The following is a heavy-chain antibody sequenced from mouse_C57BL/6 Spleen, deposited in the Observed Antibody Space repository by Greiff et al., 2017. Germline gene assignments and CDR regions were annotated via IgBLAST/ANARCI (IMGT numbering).Heavy chain of an antibody. CDR1: GYTFTSYW. CDR2: IDPSDSYT. V-gene: IGHV1-50*01. Sequence: VQLQQSGAELVKPGASVKLSCKASGYTFTSYWMQLVKQRPGQGLEWIGEIDPSDSYTNYNQKFKGKATLTVDTSSSTAYMQLSSLTSEASAVYYCASRPSWFAYWGQGTLVTVSA. CDR3: ASRPSWFAY. J-gene: IGHJ3*01.